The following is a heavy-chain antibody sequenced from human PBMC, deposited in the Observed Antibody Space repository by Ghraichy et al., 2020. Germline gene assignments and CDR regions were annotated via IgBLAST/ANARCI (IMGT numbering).Heavy chain of an antibody. CDR2: VTPNGRNN. CDR3: ANGPRSGAFDI. Sequence: GALRLSCAASGFTFSISDMHWVRQAPGKGLEWVAHVTPNGRNNYYADSVKGRFTISRDNSRNTVYLQMNSLRADDTAVYFCANGPRSGAFDIWGQGTMVTVSS. V-gene: IGHV3-30*18. CDR1: GFTFSISD. D-gene: IGHD6-25*01. J-gene: IGHJ3*02.